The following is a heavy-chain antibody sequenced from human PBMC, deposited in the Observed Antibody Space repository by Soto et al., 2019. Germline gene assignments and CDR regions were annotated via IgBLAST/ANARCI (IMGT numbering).Heavy chain of an antibody. CDR2: IYYSGST. CDR1: GGSIGSYY. V-gene: IGHV4-59*01. CDR3: ARSDGRY. Sequence: SETLSLTCTVSGGSIGSYYWSWIRQPPGKGLEWIGYIYYSGSTNYNPSLKSRVTISVDASKNQFSLKLSSVTAADTAVYYCARSDGRYWGQGTLVTVSS. J-gene: IGHJ4*02.